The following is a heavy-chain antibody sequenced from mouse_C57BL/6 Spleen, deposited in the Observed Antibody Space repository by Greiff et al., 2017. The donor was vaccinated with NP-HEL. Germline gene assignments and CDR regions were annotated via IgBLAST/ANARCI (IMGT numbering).Heavy chain of an antibody. CDR2: IWSGGST. CDR1: GFSLTSYG. CDR3: ARMDGNYGYYAMDY. D-gene: IGHD2-1*01. V-gene: IGHV2-2*01. Sequence: VMLVESGPGLVQPSQSLSITCTVSGFSLTSYGVHWVRQSPGKGLEWLGVIWSGGSTDYNAAFISRLSISKDNSKSQVYFKMNSLQADDTAIYYCARMDGNYGYYAMDYWGQGTSVTVSS. J-gene: IGHJ4*01.